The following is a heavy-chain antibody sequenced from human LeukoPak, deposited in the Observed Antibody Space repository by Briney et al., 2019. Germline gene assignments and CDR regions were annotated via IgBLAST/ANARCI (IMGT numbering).Heavy chain of an antibody. CDR3: SIVTHPTPNWLDP. D-gene: IGHD2-21*02. J-gene: IGHJ5*02. Sequence: SETLSLTCTVSGGSISTDYWTWIRQPPGKGLEWIGYIYYSGSTNYNPSLKSRVTISLDTSQNQFSLRLNSVTAADTAVYYCSIVTHPTPNWLDPWGQGTLVTVSS. V-gene: IGHV4-59*01. CDR1: GGSISTDY. CDR2: IYYSGST.